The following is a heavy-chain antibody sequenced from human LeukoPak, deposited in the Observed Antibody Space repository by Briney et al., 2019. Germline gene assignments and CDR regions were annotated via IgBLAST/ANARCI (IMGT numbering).Heavy chain of an antibody. CDR2: IYYSGST. V-gene: IGHV4-39*07. Sequence: SETLSLTCTVSGGSISSSSYYWGWIRQPPGKGLEWIGSIYYSGSTYYNPSLKSRVTISVDTSKNQFSLKLSSVTAADTAVYYCASRSSWYSSQGFDPWGQGTLVTVSS. J-gene: IGHJ5*02. D-gene: IGHD6-13*01. CDR1: GGSISSSSYY. CDR3: ASRSSWYSSQGFDP.